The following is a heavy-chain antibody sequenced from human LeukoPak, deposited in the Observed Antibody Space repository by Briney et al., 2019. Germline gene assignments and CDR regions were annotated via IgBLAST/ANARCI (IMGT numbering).Heavy chain of an antibody. Sequence: QPGGSLRLSCSASGFTFSSYAKNWVRQAPGRGLEWVSTISSSGENTYYADSVKGRFTISRDNSKNTLLQMNSLRADDTAVYYCAKAPRRFRGIIVTPLYYFDYWGQGTLVTVSS. CDR3: AKAPRRFRGIIVTPLYYFDY. D-gene: IGHD3-10*01. CDR2: ISSSGENT. V-gene: IGHV3-23*01. CDR1: GFTFSSYA. J-gene: IGHJ4*02.